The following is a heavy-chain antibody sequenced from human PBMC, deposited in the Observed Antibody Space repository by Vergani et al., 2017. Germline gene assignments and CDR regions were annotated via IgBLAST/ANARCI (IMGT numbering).Heavy chain of an antibody. D-gene: IGHD2-2*01. Sequence: QLQLQESGPGLVKPSETLSLTCTVSGGSISSSSYYWGWIRQPPGKGLEWIGSIYYSGSTYYNPSLKSRVTISVDTSKNQFSLKLSSVTAADTAVYYCARPHCSSSSCYFHLAWFDAWGQGTLVTVSS. CDR1: GGSISSSSYY. J-gene: IGHJ5*02. V-gene: IGHV4-39*01. CDR2: IYYSGST. CDR3: ARPHCSSSSCYFHLAWFDA.